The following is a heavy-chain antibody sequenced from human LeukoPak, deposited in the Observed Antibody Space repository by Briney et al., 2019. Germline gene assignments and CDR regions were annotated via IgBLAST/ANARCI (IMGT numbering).Heavy chain of an antibody. CDR1: GFTFSSYA. D-gene: IGHD1-26*01. Sequence: GGSLRLSCAASGFTFSSYAMSWVRQAPGKGLEWVSAISGSGGSTYYADSVKGRFTISRDNSKNTLYLQMNSLRAEDTAVYYCAKLAPGIVGASRVDAFDIWGQGTMVTASS. V-gene: IGHV3-23*01. CDR2: ISGSGGST. CDR3: AKLAPGIVGASRVDAFDI. J-gene: IGHJ3*02.